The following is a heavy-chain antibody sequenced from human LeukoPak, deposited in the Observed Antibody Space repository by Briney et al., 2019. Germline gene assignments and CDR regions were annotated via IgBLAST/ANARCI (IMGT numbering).Heavy chain of an antibody. D-gene: IGHD3-3*01. CDR3: AKDLSKGLLYRRGMYYFDY. V-gene: IGHV1-69*06. CDR2: IIPIFGTA. CDR1: GGTFSSYA. J-gene: IGHJ4*02. Sequence: EASVKVSCKASGGTFSSYAISWVRQAPGQGLEWMGGIIPIFGTANYAQKFQGRVTITADKSTSTAYMELSSLRAEDTAVYYCAKDLSKGLLYRRGMYYFDYWGQGTLVTVSS.